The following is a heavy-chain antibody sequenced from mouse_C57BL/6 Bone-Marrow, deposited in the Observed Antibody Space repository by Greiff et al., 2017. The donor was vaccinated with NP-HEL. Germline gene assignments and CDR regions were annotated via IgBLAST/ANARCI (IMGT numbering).Heavy chain of an antibody. CDR1: GYTFTSYW. CDR3: ARSAITTVADWYFDV. CDR2: IDPNSGGT. D-gene: IGHD1-1*01. Sequence: VQLQQSGAELVKPGASVKLSCKASGYTFTSYWMHWVKQRPGRGLEWIGRIDPNSGGTKYNEKFKSKATLTVDKPSSTAYMQLSSLTSEDSAVYYCARSAITTVADWYFDVWGTGTTVTVSS. V-gene: IGHV1-72*01. J-gene: IGHJ1*03.